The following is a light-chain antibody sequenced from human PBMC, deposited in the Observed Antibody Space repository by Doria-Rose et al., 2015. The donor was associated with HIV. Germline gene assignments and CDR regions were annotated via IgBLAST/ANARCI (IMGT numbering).Light chain of an antibody. CDR2: DGS. Sequence: TQSPGTLSLSPGERATLSCRASQSFSSTYLAWYQQKPGRSASLLIYDGSTSATGIPDRFSAGGSGTDFTLTINRLEPEDIAPYYCHQYGTSWTFGQGTKVEI. V-gene: IGKV3-20*01. CDR1: QSFSSTY. J-gene: IGKJ1*01. CDR3: HQYGTSWT.